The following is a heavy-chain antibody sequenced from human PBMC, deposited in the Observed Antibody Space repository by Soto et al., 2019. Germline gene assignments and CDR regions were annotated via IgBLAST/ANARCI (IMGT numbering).Heavy chain of an antibody. CDR3: ARGGGYPASTNDF. CDR2: IHSSGST. CDR1: RGSFSYFH. Sequence: QVQLQQWGGGLLKPSETLSLTCGLHRGSFSYFHWSWIRQPPGKGLEWIGEIHSSGSTNYNPSLRSRVTMSIDTSAMQFSLTLNSVTAADTAVYYCARGGGYPASTNDFWGQGALVTVSS. V-gene: IGHV4-34*01. J-gene: IGHJ4*02. D-gene: IGHD6-13*01.